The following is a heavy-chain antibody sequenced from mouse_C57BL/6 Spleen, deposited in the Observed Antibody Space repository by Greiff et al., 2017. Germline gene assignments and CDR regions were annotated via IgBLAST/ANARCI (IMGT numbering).Heavy chain of an antibody. Sequence: EVHLVESGGGLVKPGGSLKLSCAASGFTFSSYAMSWVRQTPEKRLEWVATISDGGSYTYYPDNVKGRFTISRDNAKNNLYLQMSHLKSEDTAMYYCARDRGDYYGSSPFAYWGQGTLVTVSA. D-gene: IGHD1-1*01. CDR2: ISDGGSYT. CDR1: GFTFSSYA. J-gene: IGHJ3*01. V-gene: IGHV5-4*01. CDR3: ARDRGDYYGSSPFAY.